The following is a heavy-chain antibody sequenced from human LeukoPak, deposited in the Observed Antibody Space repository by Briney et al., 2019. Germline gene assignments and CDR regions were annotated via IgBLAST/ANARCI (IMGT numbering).Heavy chain of an antibody. CDR1: GSTFSSYW. CDR3: ARVYSSSSDY. D-gene: IGHD6-6*01. V-gene: IGHV3-74*01. CDR2: INSDGSST. J-gene: IGHJ4*02. Sequence: GGSLTLSCAASGSTFSSYWMHWVRQAPGKGLVWVSRINSDGSSTSYADSEKGRFTISRANAKNTLYLQMNSMRAGDTAVYYCARVYSSSSDYWGQETLVTVSS.